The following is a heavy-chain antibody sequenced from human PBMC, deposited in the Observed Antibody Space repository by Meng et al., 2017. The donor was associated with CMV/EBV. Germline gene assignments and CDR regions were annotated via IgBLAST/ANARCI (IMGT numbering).Heavy chain of an antibody. CDR2: IYYSGST. CDR3: ARALGVATINSYYFDY. V-gene: IGHV4-30-4*08. D-gene: IGHD5-12*01. Sequence: LRLSCTVSSGSVSSGSYYWSWIRQPPGKGLEWIGYIYYSGSTYYNPSLKSRVTISVDTSKNQFSLKLGSVTAADTAVYYCARALGVATINSYYFDYWGQGTLVTVSS. CDR1: SGSVSSGSYY. J-gene: IGHJ4*02.